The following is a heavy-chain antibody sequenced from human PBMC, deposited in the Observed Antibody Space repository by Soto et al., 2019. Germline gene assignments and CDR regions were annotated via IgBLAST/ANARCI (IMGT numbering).Heavy chain of an antibody. CDR3: AKDSGVTTPGY. Sequence: PGGSLRLSCAASGFTFSTYVMHWVRQAPGKGLEWVSAISGSGGSTYYADSVKGRFTISRDNSKNTLYLQMNSLRAEDTAVYYCAKDSGVTTPGYWGQGTLVTVSS. J-gene: IGHJ4*02. V-gene: IGHV3-23*01. CDR2: ISGSGGST. D-gene: IGHD4-17*01. CDR1: GFTFSTYV.